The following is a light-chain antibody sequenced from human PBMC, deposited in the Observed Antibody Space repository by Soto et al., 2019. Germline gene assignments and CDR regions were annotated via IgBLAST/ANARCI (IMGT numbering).Light chain of an antibody. V-gene: IGKV3-15*01. CDR3: QHYNNWLWT. J-gene: IGKJ1*01. CDR1: QSVNSN. CDR2: GAS. Sequence: EIVMTQSPATLSVSPGERATLSCRASQSVNSNLVWYQQKPGQAPRLLIYGASTRATGIPGRFSGSGYGTEFTLTISSLQSEDFAVYSCQHYNNWLWTFGQGTKVEIK.